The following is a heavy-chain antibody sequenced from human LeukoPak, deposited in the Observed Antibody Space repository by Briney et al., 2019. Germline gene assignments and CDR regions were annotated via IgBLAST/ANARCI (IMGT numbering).Heavy chain of an antibody. J-gene: IGHJ4*02. CDR2: ISGDGATT. Sequence: PGGSLRLSCAASGFTFSTYSMNWVRQAPGKGLEWVSIISGDGATTDYADSVKGRFTISRDNSRNTLYLQMNSLRVEDTAVYYCAKKNLAAAGPSYFDYWGQGTLVTVSS. CDR3: AKKNLAAAGPSYFDY. CDR1: GFTFSTYS. V-gene: IGHV3-23*01. D-gene: IGHD6-13*01.